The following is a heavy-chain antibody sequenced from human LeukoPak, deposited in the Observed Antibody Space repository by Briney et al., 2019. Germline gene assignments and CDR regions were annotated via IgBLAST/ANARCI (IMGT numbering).Heavy chain of an antibody. Sequence: GGSLRLSCAASGFTVSSNYMSWVRQAPGKGLEWVSVIYSGGSTYYADSVKGRFTISRDNSKNTLSLQMNSLRADDTAVYYCTKDQRMYSSGWAPSGGWYFDLWGRGALVTVSS. J-gene: IGHJ2*01. CDR1: GFTVSSNY. CDR3: TKDQRMYSSGWAPSGGWYFDL. D-gene: IGHD6-19*01. V-gene: IGHV3-53*01. CDR2: IYSGGST.